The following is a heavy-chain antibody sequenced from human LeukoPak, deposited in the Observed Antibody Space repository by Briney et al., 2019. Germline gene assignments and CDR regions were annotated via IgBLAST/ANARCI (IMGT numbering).Heavy chain of an antibody. CDR2: INPTGTGT. V-gene: IGHV1-46*01. Sequence: ASVKVSCKASGYTFINNWMHWVRQAPGQGLEWIGLINPTGTGTLYAQKFQGRVTMTRDMSTSTDYMELSSLRSEDTAVYYCARGGSGAPQNWFDPWGQGTLVTVSS. J-gene: IGHJ5*02. CDR3: ARGGSGAPQNWFDP. D-gene: IGHD3-10*01. CDR1: GYTFINNW.